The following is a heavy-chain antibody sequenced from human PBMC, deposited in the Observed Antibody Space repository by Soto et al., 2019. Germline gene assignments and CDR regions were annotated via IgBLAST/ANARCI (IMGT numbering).Heavy chain of an antibody. CDR2: IVVGSGHI. J-gene: IGHJ4*02. Sequence: KVSCKASGFTFFNSAIQWVRQARGQRLEWMGWIVVGSGHINYAQKFQERLSITRDMSTSTAYMELSSLTLEDTAVYYCAAVQGGGATFNFWGPGTLVTVS. V-gene: IGHV1-58*02. CDR3: AAVQGGGATFNF. D-gene: IGHD1-26*01. CDR1: GFTFFNSA.